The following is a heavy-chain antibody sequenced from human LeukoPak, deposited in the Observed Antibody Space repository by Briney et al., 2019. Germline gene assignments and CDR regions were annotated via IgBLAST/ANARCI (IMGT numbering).Heavy chain of an antibody. CDR3: AKECSSSWYSDWFDP. V-gene: IGHV3-23*01. CDR1: GSTFSSYP. J-gene: IGHJ5*02. Sequence: GGSLRLPFPPSGSTFSSYPMTWVAQPPGKGLDGAPPISGSGGSTYYADSVKGRFTISRDNSKNTLYLQMNSLRAEDTAVYYCAKECSSSWYSDWFDPWGQGTLVTVSS. D-gene: IGHD6-13*01. CDR2: ISGSGGST.